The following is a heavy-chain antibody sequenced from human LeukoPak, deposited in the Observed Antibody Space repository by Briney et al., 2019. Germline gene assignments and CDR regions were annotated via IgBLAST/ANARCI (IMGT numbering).Heavy chain of an antibody. D-gene: IGHD5-12*01. CDR2: IYHSGST. J-gene: IGHJ4*02. CDR3: ARGSGYVYY. Sequence: SETLSLICAVSGGSISSGGYSWSWIRQPPGKGLEWIGYIYHSGSTYYNPSLKSRVTISLDTSKNQFSLKLSSVTAADTAVYYCARGSGYVYYWGQGTLVTVSS. CDR1: GGSISSGGYS. V-gene: IGHV4-30-2*01.